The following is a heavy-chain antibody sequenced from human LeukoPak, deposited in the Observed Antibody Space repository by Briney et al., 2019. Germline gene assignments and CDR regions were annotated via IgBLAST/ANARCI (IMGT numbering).Heavy chain of an antibody. CDR2: ISGSGGST. V-gene: IGHV3-23*01. Sequence: GGSLRLSCAASGFTFSSYAMSWVRQAPGKGLEWVSAISGSGGSTYYADSVKGRFTISRDNSRDTLYLQMNSLRAEDTAVYYCAKGYYDYVWGGYYFDYWGQGTLVTVSS. CDR1: GFTFSSYA. J-gene: IGHJ4*02. CDR3: AKGYYDYVWGGYYFDY. D-gene: IGHD3-16*01.